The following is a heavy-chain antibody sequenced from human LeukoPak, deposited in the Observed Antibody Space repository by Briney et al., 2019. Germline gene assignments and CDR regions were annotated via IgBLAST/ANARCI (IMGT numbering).Heavy chain of an antibody. CDR2: INHSGST. Sequence: PSETLSLTCAVYGGSFSGYYWSWIRQPPGKGLEWIGEINHSGSTNYNPSLKSRVTISVDTSKNQFSLKLSSVTAADTAVYYCAGGRLVWCSGGSCYRSNYYYYSMDVWGQGTTVTVSS. V-gene: IGHV4-34*01. CDR1: GGSFSGYY. J-gene: IGHJ6*02. CDR3: AGGRLVWCSGGSCYRSNYYYYSMDV. D-gene: IGHD2-15*01.